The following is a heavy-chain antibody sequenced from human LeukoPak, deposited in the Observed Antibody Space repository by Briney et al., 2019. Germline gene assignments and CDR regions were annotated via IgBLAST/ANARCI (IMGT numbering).Heavy chain of an antibody. V-gene: IGHV3-33*01. J-gene: IGHJ6*02. D-gene: IGHD1-7*01. CDR3: ATEPPWHYWVYYGMDV. CDR1: GFTFSSYG. Sequence: GGTLRLSCAASGFTFSSYGMPWVRQAPGKGLEGVAVIWYDGSNKYYAASVKGRFAISRDNSKNTLYLQMNSLRAEDTAVYYSATEPPWHYWVYYGMDVWGQGTTVTVSS. CDR2: IWYDGSNK.